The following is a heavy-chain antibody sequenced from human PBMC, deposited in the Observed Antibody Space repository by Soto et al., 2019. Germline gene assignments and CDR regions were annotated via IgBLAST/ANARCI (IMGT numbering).Heavy chain of an antibody. CDR3: ARDLSSGSCAFDI. D-gene: IGHD1-26*01. V-gene: IGHV3-21*01. CDR2: ISSSSSYI. CDR1: GXTFSSYR. Sequence: GSLRLSCAASGXTFSSYRMNWVRQAPGKGLEWVSSISSSSSYIYYADSVKGRFTISRDNAKNSLYLQMNSLRAEDTAVYYCARDLSSGSCAFDIWGQGTMGTVSS. J-gene: IGHJ3*02.